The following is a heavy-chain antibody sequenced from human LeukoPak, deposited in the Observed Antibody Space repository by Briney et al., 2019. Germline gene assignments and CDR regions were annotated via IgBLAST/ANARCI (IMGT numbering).Heavy chain of an antibody. V-gene: IGHV3-48*03. CDR1: GLSFSNSE. J-gene: IGHJ4*02. CDR3: ARASFSYDSTTYYYEDY. CDR2: ISSSGNTI. D-gene: IGHD3-22*01. Sequence: GGSLRLSCAASGLSFSNSEVKWARQAPGKGPEWVSYISSSGNTIYYADSVKGRFTISRDNAKNSLYLQMNSLRAEDTAVYYCARASFSYDSTTYYYEDYWGQGTLVTVSS.